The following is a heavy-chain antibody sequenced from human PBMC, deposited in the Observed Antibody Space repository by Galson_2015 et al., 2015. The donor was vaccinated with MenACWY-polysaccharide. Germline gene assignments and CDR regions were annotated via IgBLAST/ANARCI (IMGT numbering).Heavy chain of an antibody. V-gene: IGHV3-23*01. CDR2: IGGSGSNT. CDR3: ARVRSSTGKSQFDY. Sequence: FLRLSCAASGFTFSNYAMSWVRQAPGKGLEWVSTIGGSGSNTHYADSVKGRFTISRDNSKNTLSLQMNSLRAEDTAVYYCARVRSSTGKSQFDYWGQGTLLAVSS. CDR1: GFTFSNYA. J-gene: IGHJ4*02. D-gene: IGHD3-10*01.